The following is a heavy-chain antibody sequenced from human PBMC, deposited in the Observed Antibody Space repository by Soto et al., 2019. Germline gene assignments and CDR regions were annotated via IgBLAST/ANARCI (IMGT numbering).Heavy chain of an antibody. J-gene: IGHJ4*02. Sequence: GGSLRLSCVASGFTFNNYAMSWVRQAPGKGLEWVSAISGTSLSTYYADSVKGRFTISRDNSKNRLYLQMNSLTVEDTAVYYCAKSPRFRVATITFDYWGQGTLVTVSS. CDR1: GFTFNNYA. V-gene: IGHV3-23*01. CDR2: ISGTSLST. CDR3: AKSPRFRVATITFDY. D-gene: IGHD5-12*01.